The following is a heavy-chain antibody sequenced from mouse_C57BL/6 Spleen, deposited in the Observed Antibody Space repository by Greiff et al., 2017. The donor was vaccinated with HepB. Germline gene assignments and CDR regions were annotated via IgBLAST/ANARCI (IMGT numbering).Heavy chain of an antibody. V-gene: IGHV5-4*01. CDR3: ARDPSYGNYVYFDV. D-gene: IGHD2-10*01. CDR1: GFTFSSYA. J-gene: IGHJ1*03. CDR2: ISDGGSYT. Sequence: EVQLVESGGGLVKPGGSLKLSCAASGFTFSSYAMSWVRQTPEKRLEWVATISDGGSYTYYPDNVKGRFTISRDNAKNNLYLQMSHLKSEDTAMYYCARDPSYGNYVYFDVWGTGTTVTVSS.